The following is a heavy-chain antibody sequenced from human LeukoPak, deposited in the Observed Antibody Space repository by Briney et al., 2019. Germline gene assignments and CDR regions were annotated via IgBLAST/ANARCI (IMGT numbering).Heavy chain of an antibody. CDR3: ARAFHYDSSGYYYSLSFDY. J-gene: IGHJ4*02. CDR1: GGSISSGGYS. V-gene: IGHV4-30-4*07. Sequence: PSETLSLTCTVSGGSISSGGYSWSWIRQPPGKGLEWIGYIYYSGSTYYNPSLKSRVTISVDTSKNQFSLKLSSVTAADTAVYYCARAFHYDSSGYYYSLSFDYWGQGTLVTVSS. D-gene: IGHD3-22*01. CDR2: IYYSGST.